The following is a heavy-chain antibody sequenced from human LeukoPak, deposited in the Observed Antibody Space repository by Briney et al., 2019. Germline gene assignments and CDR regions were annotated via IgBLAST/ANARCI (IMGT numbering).Heavy chain of an antibody. CDR1: GYTFTGYY. CDR3: ARAMVRGPSEVCRY. V-gene: IGHV1-2*02. CDR2: INPNSGGT. J-gene: IGHJ4*02. Sequence: GASVTVSCKASGYTFTGYYMHWVRQAPGQGLEWMGWINPNSGGTNYAQKFQGRVTMTRDTSISTAYMELSRLRSDDTAVYYCARAMVRGPSEVCRYWGQGTLVTVSS. D-gene: IGHD3-10*01.